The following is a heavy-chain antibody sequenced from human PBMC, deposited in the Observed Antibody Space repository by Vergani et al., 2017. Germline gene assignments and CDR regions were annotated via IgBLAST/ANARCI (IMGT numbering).Heavy chain of an antibody. CDR1: GYTFTSYY. Sequence: QVQLVQSGAEVKKPGASVKVSCKASGYTFTSYYMHWVRQAPGQGLEWMGIINPSGGSTSYAQKFQGRVTITADESTSTAYMELSSLRSEDTAVYYCAREAHQWLVRRWFDPWGQGTLVTVSS. D-gene: IGHD6-19*01. J-gene: IGHJ5*02. V-gene: IGHV1-46*01. CDR3: AREAHQWLVRRWFDP. CDR2: INPSGGST.